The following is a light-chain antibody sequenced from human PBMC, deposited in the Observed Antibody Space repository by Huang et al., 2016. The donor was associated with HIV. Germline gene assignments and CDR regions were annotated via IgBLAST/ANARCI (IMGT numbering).Light chain of an antibody. CDR3: QQSYTTLIT. CDR2: GAS. CDR1: QTTKTY. J-gene: IGKJ5*01. V-gene: IGKV1-39*01. Sequence: DIQITQSPFSLSASVGDRVTITCRASQTTKTYVNWYQQKPGKAPKVLILGASNLQRGIPSRFSGSGYGTDFTITITSLQAEDFATYYCQQSYTTLITFGQGTRLEIK.